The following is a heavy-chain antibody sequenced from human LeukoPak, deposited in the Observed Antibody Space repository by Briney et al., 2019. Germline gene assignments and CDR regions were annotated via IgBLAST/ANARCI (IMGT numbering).Heavy chain of an antibody. CDR3: AKVSESSGWYRYYFDY. CDR2: ISGSGGST. Sequence: GGSLRLSCAASGFTLSSYAMSWVRQAPGKGLEWVSAISGSGGSTYYADSVKGRFTISRDNSKNTLYLQMNSLRAEDTAVYYCAKVSESSGWYRYYFDYWGQGTLVTVSS. V-gene: IGHV3-23*01. J-gene: IGHJ4*02. D-gene: IGHD6-19*01. CDR1: GFTLSSYA.